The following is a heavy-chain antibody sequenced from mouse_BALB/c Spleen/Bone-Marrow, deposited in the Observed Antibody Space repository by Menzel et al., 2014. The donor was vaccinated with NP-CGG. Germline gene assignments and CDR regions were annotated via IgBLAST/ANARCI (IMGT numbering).Heavy chain of an antibody. V-gene: IGHV1S81*02. J-gene: IGHJ1*01. CDR3: TRSYYGNYFDV. Sequence: QVQLKESGAEMEKKKETGALSCKASGYTFTSYYMYWVKQRPGQGLEWIGEINPSNGGTNFNEKFKSKATLTVDKSSSTAYMQLSSLTSEDSAVYYCTRSYYGNYFDVWGAGTTVTVSS. D-gene: IGHD2-1*01. CDR1: GYTFTSYY. CDR2: INPSNGGT.